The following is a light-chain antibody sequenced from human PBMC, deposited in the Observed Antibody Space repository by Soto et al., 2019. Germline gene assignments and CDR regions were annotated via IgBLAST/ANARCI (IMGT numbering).Light chain of an antibody. Sequence: DIVMTQSPDSLAVSLGERATINCKSSQSVLYSSNNKNYLAWYQQKPGQPPKLLIYWASTRESGVPDRFSGSGSGTDFTLTISSLQAEDVAVYYCQQYSSTPRTVGQGTKVEIK. J-gene: IGKJ1*01. CDR3: QQYSSTPRT. CDR2: WAS. V-gene: IGKV4-1*01. CDR1: QSVLYSSNNKNY.